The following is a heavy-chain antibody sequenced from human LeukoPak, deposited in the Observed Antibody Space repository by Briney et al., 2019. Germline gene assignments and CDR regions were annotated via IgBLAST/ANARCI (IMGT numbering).Heavy chain of an antibody. Sequence: ASVKVSCEASGGTFSNYAINWVRQAPGQGLEWMGRIIPIFGTINYAQKFQGRVTIITDEFTSTAYMELSSLRSEDTAMYYCARDKDTYGDQGVYFDYWGKGTVVTVSS. CDR3: ARDKDTYGDQGVYFDY. D-gene: IGHD4-17*01. CDR2: IIPIFGTI. CDR1: GGTFSNYA. J-gene: IGHJ4*02. V-gene: IGHV1-69*05.